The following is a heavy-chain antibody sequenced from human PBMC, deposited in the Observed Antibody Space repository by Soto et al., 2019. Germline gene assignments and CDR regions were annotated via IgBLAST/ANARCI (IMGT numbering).Heavy chain of an antibody. CDR3: ARGPPSATGLDY. CDR2: INHSGST. V-gene: IGHV4-34*01. CDR1: GGSFSGYY. J-gene: IGHJ4*02. Sequence: SETLSLTCAVYGGSFSGYYWSWIRQPPGKGLEWIGEINHSGSTNYNPSLKSRVTISVDTSKNQFSLKLSSVTAADTAVYYCARGPPSATGLDYWGQGTLVTVSS.